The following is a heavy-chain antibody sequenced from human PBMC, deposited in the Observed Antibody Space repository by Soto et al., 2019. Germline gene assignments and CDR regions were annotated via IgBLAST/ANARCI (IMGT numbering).Heavy chain of an antibody. V-gene: IGHV4-61*08. D-gene: IGHD5-18*01. Sequence: SETLSLTCTVSGGSISSGGYYWSWIRQHPGKGLEWIGYIYYSGSTYYNPSLKSRVTISVHTSKTQFSLNLSSVTAADTAVYYCASQSVYSYGFDHWGQGTLVTVSS. CDR1: GGSISSGGYY. J-gene: IGHJ5*02. CDR3: ASQSVYSYGFDH. CDR2: IYYSGST.